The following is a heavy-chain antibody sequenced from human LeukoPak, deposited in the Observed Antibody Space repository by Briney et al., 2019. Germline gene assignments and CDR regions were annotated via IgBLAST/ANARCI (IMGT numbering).Heavy chain of an antibody. J-gene: IGHJ5*02. CDR3: ARHAATGTTSSLRFDP. CDR2: SYYSGST. Sequence: PSETLSLTCSVSGGSISSYYWSWIRQPPGKGLEYIGYSYYSGSTDYNPSLKSRVTISVDTSKNQFSLKLSSVTAADTAVYYCARHAATGTTSSLRFDPWGQGTLVTVSS. D-gene: IGHD4-17*01. CDR1: GGSISSYY. V-gene: IGHV4-59*08.